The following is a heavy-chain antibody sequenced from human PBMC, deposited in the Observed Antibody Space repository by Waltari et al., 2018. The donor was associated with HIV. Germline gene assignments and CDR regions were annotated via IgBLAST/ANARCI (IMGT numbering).Heavy chain of an antibody. J-gene: IGHJ4*02. CDR1: GGSISSDTSY. Sequence: QLQLQESGPGLVKPSETLSLTCSRSGGSISSDTSYWAWIRQPPGRGLEWIGSIYYSGSTHYNPSLKSRLTISVDTSKNQFSLNLNSVTAADTAVYYCARTGHVAEMAAISCWGQGTMVTVSS. CDR3: ARTGHVAEMAAISC. CDR2: IYYSGST. V-gene: IGHV4-39*01. D-gene: IGHD6-19*01.